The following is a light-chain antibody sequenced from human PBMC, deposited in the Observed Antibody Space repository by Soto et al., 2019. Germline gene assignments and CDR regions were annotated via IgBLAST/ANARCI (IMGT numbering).Light chain of an antibody. CDR1: NSKIGSNP. Sequence: QSVLTQPPSASGTPGQRVTISCSGSNSKIGSNPVHWYQQFPGTAPKVLIYSNYQRPSGVPDRFSGSKSGTSASLATSGLQSEDEADYYCAAWDDRLSDLLFGGGTKVTVL. CDR2: SNY. CDR3: AAWDDRLSDLL. V-gene: IGLV1-44*01. J-gene: IGLJ2*01.